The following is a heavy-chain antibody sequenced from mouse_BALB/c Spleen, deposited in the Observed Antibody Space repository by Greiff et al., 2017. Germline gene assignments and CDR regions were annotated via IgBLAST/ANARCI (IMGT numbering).Heavy chain of an antibody. Sequence: VQLQQPGAELVMPGASVKMSCKASGYTFTDYWMHWVKQRPGQGLEWIGAIDTSDSYTSYNQKFKGKATLTVDESSSTAYMQLSSLTSEDSAVYYCAREGYYGNSWFAYWGQGTLVTVSA. CDR1: GYTFTDYW. CDR2: IDTSDSYT. V-gene: IGHV1-69*01. J-gene: IGHJ3*01. CDR3: AREGYYGNSWFAY. D-gene: IGHD2-1*01.